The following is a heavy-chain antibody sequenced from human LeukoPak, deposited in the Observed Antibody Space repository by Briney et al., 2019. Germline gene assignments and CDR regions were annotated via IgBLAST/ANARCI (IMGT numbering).Heavy chain of an antibody. CDR1: GGAFSSYA. J-gene: IGHJ6*03. CDR2: IIPIFGTA. V-gene: IGHV1-69*05. D-gene: IGHD1-7*01. CDR3: ARGRGTTPRYYYMDV. Sequence: SVKVSCKASGGAFSSYAISWVRQAPGQGLEWMGGIIPIFGTANYAQKFQGRVTITTDESTSTAYMELSSLRSEDTAVYYCARGRGTTPRYYYMDVWGKGTTVTVSS.